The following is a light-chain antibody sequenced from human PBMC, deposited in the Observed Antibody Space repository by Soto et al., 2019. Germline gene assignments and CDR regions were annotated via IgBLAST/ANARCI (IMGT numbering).Light chain of an antibody. CDR1: QSVSSSY. Sequence: EIVLTQSPGTLSLSPGERATLSCRASQSVSSSYLAWYQQKPGQAPRLLIYGASTRATGIPDRFSGSGSGTDFTLTISRLEPEDFAVYYCQQYGSSPRTFGQGIKVDLK. J-gene: IGKJ1*01. CDR2: GAS. CDR3: QQYGSSPRT. V-gene: IGKV3-20*01.